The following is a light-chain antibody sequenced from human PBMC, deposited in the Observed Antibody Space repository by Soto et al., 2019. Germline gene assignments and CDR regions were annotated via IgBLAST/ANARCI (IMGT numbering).Light chain of an antibody. V-gene: IGLV2-14*01. CDR1: SSDVGGYKY. CDR2: EVS. J-gene: IGLJ1*01. Sequence: QSALTQPASVSGSPGQSITISCTGTSSDVGGYKYVSWYQQNPGKAPKLMIYEVSYRPSGVSNRFSGSKSGNTASLTISGLQAEDEADYYCGSYTSRMTYVFGTGTKLTVL. CDR3: GSYTSRMTYV.